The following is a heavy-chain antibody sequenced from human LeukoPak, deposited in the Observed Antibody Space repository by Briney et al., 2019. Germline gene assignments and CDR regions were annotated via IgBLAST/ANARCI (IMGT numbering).Heavy chain of an antibody. CDR3: ATGRTKWDLLNY. D-gene: IGHD1-26*01. CDR2: LDPEDGEM. Sequence: GASVKVSCRVSGYTLTELSLHCVRQAPGKGREWMGGLDPEDGEMIYSQKFQGRVTMTEDTSTDIAYMEMSSLRSEDTAVYYCATGRTKWDLLNYWGQGTLVTVSS. J-gene: IGHJ4*02. V-gene: IGHV1-24*01. CDR1: GYTLTELS.